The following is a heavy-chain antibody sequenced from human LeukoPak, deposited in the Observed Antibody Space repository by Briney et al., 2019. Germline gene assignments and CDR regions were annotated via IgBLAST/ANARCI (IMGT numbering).Heavy chain of an antibody. CDR2: ISSSGSTI. CDR3: ARTGRWLQYYFDY. Sequence: GGSLRLSCAASGLTSNSNTFNWVRQAPGKGLEWVSYISSSGSTIYYADSVKGRFTISRDNAKNSLYLQMNSLRAEDTAVYYCARTGRWLQYYFDYWGQGTLVTVSS. V-gene: IGHV3-48*04. CDR1: GLTSNSNT. D-gene: IGHD5-24*01. J-gene: IGHJ4*02.